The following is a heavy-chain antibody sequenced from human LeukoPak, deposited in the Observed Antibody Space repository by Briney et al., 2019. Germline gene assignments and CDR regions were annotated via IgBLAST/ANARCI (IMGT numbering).Heavy chain of an antibody. D-gene: IGHD6-13*01. CDR3: AKDRSSTWSFDY. CDR2: ISYDGSNI. Sequence: PGGSLRLSCAASGFTFSSYGMHWVRQAPGKGLEWVAVISYDGSNIYYGDSVRGRFTISRDNSENTLYLQMNSLRAEDTAVYYCAKDRSSTWSFDYWGQGTLVTVSS. V-gene: IGHV3-30*18. J-gene: IGHJ4*02. CDR1: GFTFSSYG.